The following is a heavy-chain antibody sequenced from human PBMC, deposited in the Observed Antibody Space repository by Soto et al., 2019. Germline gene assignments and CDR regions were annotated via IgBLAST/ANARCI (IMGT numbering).Heavy chain of an antibody. CDR3: ARDDSSADGALDY. V-gene: IGHV3-74*01. Sequence: EVQLVESGGDLVQPGGSLRLSCAASGFTFSSYWMNWVRQAPGKGLVWVSRIDSVGSSTGYADSVKGRFTISRDNTKNTLYLQMNSLRAEDTAVYYCARDDSSADGALDYWGQGTLVTVSS. CDR2: IDSVGSST. J-gene: IGHJ4*02. D-gene: IGHD3-22*01. CDR1: GFTFSSYW.